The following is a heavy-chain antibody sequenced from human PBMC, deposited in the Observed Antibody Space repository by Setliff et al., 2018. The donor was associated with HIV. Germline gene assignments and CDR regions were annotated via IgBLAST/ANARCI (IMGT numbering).Heavy chain of an antibody. Sequence: PSETLSLTCTVSGGSIRSYYWTWLRQFPGKGLEWIGFIFYTGSTTYNPSLNSRVTISVDTSKNQFSLKVTSVTAADTAVYYCGRQVPVPGVAVTPIDYWGQGTLVTVSS. J-gene: IGHJ4*02. CDR3: GRQVPVPGVAVTPIDY. V-gene: IGHV4-59*08. CDR2: IFYTGST. D-gene: IGHD5-18*01. CDR1: GGSIRSYY.